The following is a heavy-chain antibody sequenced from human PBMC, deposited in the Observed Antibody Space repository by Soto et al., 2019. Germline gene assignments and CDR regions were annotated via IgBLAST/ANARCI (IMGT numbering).Heavy chain of an antibody. Sequence: QVQLQESGPGLVKPSGTLSLTCAVSSGSISSSNWWSWVRQPPGKGLEWIGEIYHSGSTNYNPSLKRRVTISVDKSKNQFSLKLSSVIAADTAVYYCARVSGSYYYGMDVWGQGTTVTVSS. CDR1: SGSISSSNW. D-gene: IGHD1-26*01. CDR2: IYHSGST. J-gene: IGHJ6*02. V-gene: IGHV4-4*02. CDR3: ARVSGSYYYGMDV.